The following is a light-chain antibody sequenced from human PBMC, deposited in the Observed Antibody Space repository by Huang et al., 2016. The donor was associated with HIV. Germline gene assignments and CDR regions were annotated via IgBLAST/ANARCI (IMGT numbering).Light chain of an antibody. CDR2: GAS. V-gene: IGKV3-15*01. CDR1: QRVSRN. J-gene: IGKJ3*01. CDR3: QQYNNWPPLFT. Sequence: EIVMTQSPATLSVSPGERATLSCRASQRVSRNLAWYQQKPGQAPRLLIYGASTRASGIPARFSGSGSGTEFTLTISSLQSEDFAVYYCQQYNNWPPLFTFGPGTKVDIK.